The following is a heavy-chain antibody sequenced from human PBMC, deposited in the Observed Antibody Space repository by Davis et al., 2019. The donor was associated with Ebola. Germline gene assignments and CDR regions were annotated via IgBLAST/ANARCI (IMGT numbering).Heavy chain of an antibody. CDR1: GYTFTGYY. V-gene: IGHV1-2*04. Sequence: ASVKVSCKASGYTFTGYYMHWVRQAPGQGLEWMGWINPNSGGTNYAQKFQGWVTMTRDTSISTAYMELSRLRSDDTAVYYCARGRGQEQLYGMDVWGQGTTVTVSS. CDR2: INPNSGGT. J-gene: IGHJ6*02. CDR3: ARGRGQEQLYGMDV. D-gene: IGHD6-13*01.